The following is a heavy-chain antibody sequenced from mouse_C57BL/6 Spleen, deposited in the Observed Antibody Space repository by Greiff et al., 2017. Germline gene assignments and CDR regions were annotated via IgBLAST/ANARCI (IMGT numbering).Heavy chain of an antibody. CDR1: GFTFSSYA. D-gene: IGHD3-3*01. CDR2: ISDGGSYT. V-gene: IGHV5-4*01. J-gene: IGHJ2*01. Sequence: EVHLVESGGGLVKPGGSLKLSCAASGFTFSSYAMTWVRQTPEKRLEWVATISDGGSYTYYPDNVKGRFTISRDNAKNNLYLQMSHLQSEDTAMYYCAREGLDYWGQGTTLTVSS. CDR3: AREGLDY.